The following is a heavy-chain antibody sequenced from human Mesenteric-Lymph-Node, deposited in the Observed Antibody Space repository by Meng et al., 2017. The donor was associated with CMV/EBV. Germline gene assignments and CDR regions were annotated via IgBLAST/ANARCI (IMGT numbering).Heavy chain of an antibody. V-gene: IGHV1-69*08. J-gene: IGHJ4*02. CDR1: GDIFDSYT. D-gene: IGHD4-17*01. CDR2: IIPIFYTT. CDR3: ARAGAAVTTHFDL. Sequence: KASGDIFDSYTITWVRQAPGQGLEWMGNIIPIFYTTNYAQRFQGRVTITADKSTATVYMELTSLRSDDSAVYFCARAGAAVTTHFDLWGQGTLVTVSS.